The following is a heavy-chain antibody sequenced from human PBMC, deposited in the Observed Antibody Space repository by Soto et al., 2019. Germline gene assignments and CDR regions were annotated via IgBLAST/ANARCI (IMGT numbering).Heavy chain of an antibody. D-gene: IGHD2-21*02. CDR2: INPNSGGT. Sequence: DSVKVYFKASGYPFTGYYMHLVRQAPGQGLEWVGWINPNSGGTNYAQKFQGRVTMTRDTSISTAYMELSRLRSDDTAVHYCARVLWGDWPLDVWGQGTTVTVSS. CDR3: ARVLWGDWPLDV. V-gene: IGHV1-2*02. J-gene: IGHJ6*01. CDR1: GYPFTGYY.